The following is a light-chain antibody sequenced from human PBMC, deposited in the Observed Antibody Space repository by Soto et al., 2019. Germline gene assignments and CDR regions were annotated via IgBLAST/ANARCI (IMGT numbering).Light chain of an antibody. J-gene: IGKJ2*01. CDR1: QGLSNY. CDR3: QQYNNWPPYT. V-gene: IGKV1-27*01. Sequence: DIQMTQSPSSLSASVGDRVTITCRASQGLSNYLAWYQQKPGKVPKLLIYAASILESGVPSRFSGSGSGTDFTLTISSLQPEDVATYYCQQYNNWPPYTFGQGTKLEIK. CDR2: AAS.